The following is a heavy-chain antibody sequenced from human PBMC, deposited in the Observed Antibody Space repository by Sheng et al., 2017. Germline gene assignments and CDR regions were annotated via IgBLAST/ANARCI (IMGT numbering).Heavy chain of an antibody. J-gene: IGHJ3*02. Sequence: EVQLVESGGGLIQPGGSLRLSCAASGLTFSRYWMHWVRQAPGKGLVWVSRINSDGSSTNYADSVKGRFTISRDNAKNTLYLQMNSLRAEDTAVYYCATNRETSVDGFDIWGQGTMVTVSS. D-gene: IGHD2-2*01. V-gene: IGHV3-74*01. CDR2: INSDGSST. CDR1: GLTFSRYW. CDR3: ATNRETSVDGFDI.